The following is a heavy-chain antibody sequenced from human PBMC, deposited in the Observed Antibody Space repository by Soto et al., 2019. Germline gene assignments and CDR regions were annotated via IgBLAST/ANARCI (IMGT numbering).Heavy chain of an antibody. J-gene: IGHJ4*02. V-gene: IGHV4-61*08. CDR1: GGSVSSGAYY. Sequence: SETLSLTCAVSGGSVSSGAYYWSWIRQPPGKGLEWIGYIYDGGSTNYKSSLKSRVTISADTSKKQFSLKLTSVTAADTAVYYCARAWGYYFDYWGQGTLVTVSS. D-gene: IGHD3-16*01. CDR2: IYDGGST. CDR3: ARAWGYYFDY.